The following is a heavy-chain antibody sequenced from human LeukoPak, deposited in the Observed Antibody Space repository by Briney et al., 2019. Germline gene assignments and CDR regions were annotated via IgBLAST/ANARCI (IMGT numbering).Heavy chain of an antibody. Sequence: RSSETLSLTCAVYGVSFSGYYWGWLRQPPGKGLEWIGSIYYSGSTYYNPSLKSRVTISVATSKSQFSLKLSSVTAADTAVYYCARVGRIDPLFDYWGQGTLVTVSS. J-gene: IGHJ4*02. CDR2: IYYSGST. CDR1: GVSFSGYY. V-gene: IGHV4-34*01. CDR3: ARVGRIDPLFDY.